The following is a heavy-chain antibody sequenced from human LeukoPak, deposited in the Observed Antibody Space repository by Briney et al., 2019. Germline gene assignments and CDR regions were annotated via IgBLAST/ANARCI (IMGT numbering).Heavy chain of an antibody. CDR3: VNSGYYFGWFDP. D-gene: IGHD3-22*01. Sequence: SETLSLTCAVSGASISSYYWSWIRQPPGKGLEWIGYIYYSGSTNYNPSLESRVTISVDTSKNQFSLKLTSVTAADTAVYYCVNSGYYFGWFDPWAREPWSPSPQ. V-gene: IGHV4-59*01. CDR1: GASISSYY. J-gene: IGHJ5*02. CDR2: IYYSGST.